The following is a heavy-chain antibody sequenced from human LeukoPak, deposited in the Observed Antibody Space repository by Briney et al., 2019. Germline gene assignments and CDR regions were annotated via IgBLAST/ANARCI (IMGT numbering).Heavy chain of an antibody. V-gene: IGHV4-59*01. D-gene: IGHD1-26*01. Sequence: SETLSLTCTVSGGSISSYYWSWIRQPPGKGLEWIGYIYYSGNTNYNPSLKSRVTISVDTSKNQFSLKLSSVTAADTAVYYCAREVIVGATFDYWGQGTLVTVSS. CDR1: GGSISSYY. CDR2: IYYSGNT. J-gene: IGHJ4*02. CDR3: AREVIVGATFDY.